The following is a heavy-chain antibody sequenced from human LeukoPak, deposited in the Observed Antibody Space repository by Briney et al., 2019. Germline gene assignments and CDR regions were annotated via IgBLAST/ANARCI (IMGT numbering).Heavy chain of an antibody. V-gene: IGHV3-74*01. Sequence: PGGSLGLSCAASRFTFSNYMMHWLRQAPGKGLVWVSRIKSDGITITYADSVKGRFTISRDNAKNTLYLQMNSLRAEDTAVYYCLRDLNWSLDQWGQGTLVTVSS. CDR3: LRDLNWSLDQ. J-gene: IGHJ4*02. D-gene: IGHD1-20*01. CDR1: RFTFSNYM. CDR2: IKSDGITI.